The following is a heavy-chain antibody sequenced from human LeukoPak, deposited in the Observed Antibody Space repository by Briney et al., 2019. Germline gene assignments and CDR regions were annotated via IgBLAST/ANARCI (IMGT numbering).Heavy chain of an antibody. J-gene: IGHJ4*02. Sequence: SETLSLTCTVSGGSISSYYWSWIRQPPGKGLEWIGYIYYSGSTNYNPSLKSRVTISVDTSKNQFSLRLSSVTAADTAVYYCARAYYDILTGYYSLDYWGQGTLVTVSS. CDR1: GGSISSYY. CDR3: ARAYYDILTGYYSLDY. D-gene: IGHD3-9*01. CDR2: IYYSGST. V-gene: IGHV4-59*01.